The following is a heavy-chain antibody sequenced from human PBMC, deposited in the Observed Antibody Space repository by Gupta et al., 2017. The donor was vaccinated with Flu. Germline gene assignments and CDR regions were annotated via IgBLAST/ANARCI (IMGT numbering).Heavy chain of an antibody. CDR1: GYTFTSYD. D-gene: IGHD3-22*01. Sequence: QVQLVQSGAEVKKPGASVTVSCKASGYTFTSYDINWVRQATGQGLEWMGWMNPNSGNTGYAQKFQGRVTMTRNTSIRTAYMELSRLRSEDTAVYYCARVARYYYDSSGLLDYWGQGTLVTVSS. CDR2: MNPNSGNT. V-gene: IGHV1-8*01. CDR3: ARVARYYYDSSGLLDY. J-gene: IGHJ4*02.